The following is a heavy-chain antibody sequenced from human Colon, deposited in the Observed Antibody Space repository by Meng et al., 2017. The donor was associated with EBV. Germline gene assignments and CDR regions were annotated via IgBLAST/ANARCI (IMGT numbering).Heavy chain of an antibody. CDR3: ARLLTHQLTRLDGTGCFDP. J-gene: IGHJ5*02. D-gene: IGHD1-1*01. CDR2: IKYGGST. CDR1: VGSLNVSY. Sequence: QGPLRPWGAGRLGPSGALSLTGALSVGSLNVSYWTWIRQPPGKGLEWIGEIKYGGSTDYNPSLKSRAAISLDTSKNQLSLRLTSVTAADTAVYYCARLLTHQLTRLDGTGCFDPWGQGTLVTVSS. V-gene: IGHV4-34*01.